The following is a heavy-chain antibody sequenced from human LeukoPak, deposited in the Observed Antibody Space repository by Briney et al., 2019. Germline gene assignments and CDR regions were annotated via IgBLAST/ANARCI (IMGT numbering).Heavy chain of an antibody. D-gene: IGHD3-3*01. CDR2: IWYDGSNK. V-gene: IGHV3-33*06. Sequence: PGGSLRLSCAASGFTFSSYGMHWVRQAPGKGLEWVAVIWYDGSNKYYADSVKGRFTISRDNSKNTLYLQMNSLRAEDTAVYYCAKGPRFWSGYYTPEYYFAYWGQGPLVTVSS. CDR3: AKGPRFWSGYYTPEYYFAY. J-gene: IGHJ4*02. CDR1: GFTFSSYG.